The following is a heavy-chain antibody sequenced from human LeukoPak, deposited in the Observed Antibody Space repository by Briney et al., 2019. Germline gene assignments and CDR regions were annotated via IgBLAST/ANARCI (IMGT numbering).Heavy chain of an antibody. D-gene: IGHD3-10*01. CDR1: GYTFTGYY. V-gene: IGHV1-2*02. CDR2: INPNSGGT. Sequence: GGPVKVSCKASGYTFTGYYMHWVRQAPGQGLEWMGWINPNSGGTNYAQKFQGRVTMTRDTSISTAYMELSRLRSDDTAVYCCARQGITMVRGVINPPAYWGQGTLVTVSS. CDR3: ARQGITMVRGVINPPAY. J-gene: IGHJ4*02.